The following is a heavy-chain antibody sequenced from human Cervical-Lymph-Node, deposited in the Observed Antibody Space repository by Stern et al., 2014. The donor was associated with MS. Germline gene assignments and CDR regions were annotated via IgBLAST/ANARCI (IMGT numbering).Heavy chain of an antibody. CDR1: GFSLSNARMG. CDR3: ARIPPGYSVAWDWYFDL. V-gene: IGHV2-26*01. D-gene: IGHD6-13*01. J-gene: IGHJ2*01. CDR2: IFSNDEK. Sequence: QITLKESGPVLVKPTETLTLTCTVSGFSLSNARMGVSWIRQPPGKALEWLAHIFSNDEKSCSTTLKSRLTISKDTSKSQVVLTMTNMDPVDTATYYCARIPPGYSVAWDWYFDLWGRGTLVTVSS.